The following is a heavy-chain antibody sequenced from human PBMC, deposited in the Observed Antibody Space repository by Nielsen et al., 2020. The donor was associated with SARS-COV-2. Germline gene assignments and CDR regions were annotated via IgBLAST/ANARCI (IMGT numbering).Heavy chain of an antibody. V-gene: IGHV3-73*01. CDR3: KHYYERDV. CDR2: VRSKTNNYEA. CDR1: GFTFGDSI. J-gene: IGHJ6*02. Sequence: GGSLRLSCAASGFTFGDSIIHWVRQAPGKGLDCDVRVRSKTNNYEAAYAASVKGRFTISRDESKNMAYLQMTSLKTEDTAVYYCKHYYERDVWGQGTTVTVSS.